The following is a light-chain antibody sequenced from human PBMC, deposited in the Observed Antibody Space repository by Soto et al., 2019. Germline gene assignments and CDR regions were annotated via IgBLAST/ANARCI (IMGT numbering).Light chain of an antibody. CDR2: EVS. V-gene: IGLV2-14*03. Sequence: QSALTQPASVSGSPGQSITISCTGTSSDVGAYNYVSWYQQHPGKAPKLIIFEVSNRPSGVSNRFSGSKSGNTASLTISGLQAEDEADYYCSSYTSISTYVFGTGTKLTVL. CDR1: SSDVGAYNY. CDR3: SSYTSISTYV. J-gene: IGLJ1*01.